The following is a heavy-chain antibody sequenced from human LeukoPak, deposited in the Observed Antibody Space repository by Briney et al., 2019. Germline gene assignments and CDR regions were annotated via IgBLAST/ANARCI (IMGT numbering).Heavy chain of an antibody. J-gene: IGHJ5*02. V-gene: IGHV5-51*01. CDR2: IYPGDSDT. D-gene: IGHD3-9*01. CDR1: GYSFTSYW. Sequence: GESLKISCKGSGYSFTSYWIGWVRQMPGKGLEWMGIIYPGDSDTRCSPSFQGQVTISADKSISTAYLQWSSLKASDTAMYYCATMYYDILTALGSWFDPWGQGTLVTVSS. CDR3: ATMYYDILTALGSWFDP.